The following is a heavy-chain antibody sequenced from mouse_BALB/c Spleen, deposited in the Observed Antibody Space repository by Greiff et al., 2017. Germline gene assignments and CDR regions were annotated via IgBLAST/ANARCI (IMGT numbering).Heavy chain of an antibody. CDR3: ARQNYYGSSLYAMDY. CDR2: ISNGGGST. D-gene: IGHD1-1*01. V-gene: IGHV5-12-2*01. CDR1: GFTFSSYT. J-gene: IGHJ4*01. Sequence: EVKLVESGGGLVQPGGSLKLSCAASGFTFSSYTMSWVRQTPEKRLEWVAYISNGGGSTYYPDTVKGRFTISRDNAKNTLYLQMSSLKSEDTAMYYCARQNYYGSSLYAMDYWGQGTSVTVSS.